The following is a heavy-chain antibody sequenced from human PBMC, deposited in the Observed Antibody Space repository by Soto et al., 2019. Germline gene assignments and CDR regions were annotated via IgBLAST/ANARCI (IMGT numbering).Heavy chain of an antibody. CDR3: AAAAPMTTVTTPVY. D-gene: IGHD4-17*01. CDR1: GFTFTSSS. Sequence: QMPLVQSGPEVKKPGTSVKVSCKASGFTFTSSSVQWVRQTRGQRLEWIGWIVIGSGNTNYAQKFQERVTITRDMSTSTAYMEFNSLRSEDTAVYYCAAAAPMTTVTTPVYWGQGTLVTVSS. V-gene: IGHV1-58*01. CDR2: IVIGSGNT. J-gene: IGHJ4*02.